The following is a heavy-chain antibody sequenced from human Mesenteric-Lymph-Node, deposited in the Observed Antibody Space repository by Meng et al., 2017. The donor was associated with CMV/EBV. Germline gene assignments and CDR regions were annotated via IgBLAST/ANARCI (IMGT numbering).Heavy chain of an antibody. J-gene: IGHJ5*02. CDR3: ARRGIFGSGSSPFGWFDP. V-gene: IGHV5-51*01. CDR2: IYPGDSDT. Sequence: YSCTNSWIGWMRQMPGKGLECMGIIYPGDSDTRYSPSFQCQVTISAAKSISTAYLQWSSLKASDTAMYYCARRGIFGSGSSPFGWFDPWGQGTLVT. D-gene: IGHD3-10*01. CDR1: YSCTNSW.